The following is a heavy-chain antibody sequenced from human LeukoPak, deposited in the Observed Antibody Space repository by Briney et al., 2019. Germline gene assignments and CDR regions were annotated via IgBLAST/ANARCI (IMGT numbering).Heavy chain of an antibody. Sequence: GGSLRLSCAASGFTFSTYSMNWVRQAPGKGLEWISSISSGGSYIYYADSVRGRFTISRDNAKNSLYLQMNSLRAEDTAVYYCARDFNGDYVFDYWGQGTLVTVPS. D-gene: IGHD4-17*01. CDR2: ISSGGSYI. J-gene: IGHJ4*02. CDR1: GFTFSTYS. V-gene: IGHV3-21*01. CDR3: ARDFNGDYVFDY.